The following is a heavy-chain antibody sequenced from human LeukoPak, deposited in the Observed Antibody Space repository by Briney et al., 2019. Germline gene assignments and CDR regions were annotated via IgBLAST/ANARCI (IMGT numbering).Heavy chain of an antibody. J-gene: IGHJ4*02. CDR3: ARTRLYFDY. CDR2: IYYSGST. Sequence: SETLSLTCTVSGGSISSSSYYWGWIRQPPGKGLEWIGSIYYSGSTYYNPSLKSRVTISVDTSKNQFSLKLSSVTAAGTAVYYCARTRLYFDYWGQGTLVTVSS. CDR1: GGSISSSSYY. D-gene: IGHD4-11*01. V-gene: IGHV4-39*07.